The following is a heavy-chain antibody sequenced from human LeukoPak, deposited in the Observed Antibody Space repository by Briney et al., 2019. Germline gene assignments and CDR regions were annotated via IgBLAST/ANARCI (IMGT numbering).Heavy chain of an antibody. CDR3: ARDTVHRVAAVEGSY. Sequence: PSETLSLTCFVSGGSISSGDHYWSWILQPPRKGLEWIGHIHYSGSTYYNPSLKSRLTISADTSKNQFSLNLRSVTAADTAVYYCARDTVHRVAAVEGSYWGQGTLVTVSS. V-gene: IGHV4-30-4*01. CDR1: GGSISSGDHY. J-gene: IGHJ4*02. CDR2: IHYSGST. D-gene: IGHD6-13*01.